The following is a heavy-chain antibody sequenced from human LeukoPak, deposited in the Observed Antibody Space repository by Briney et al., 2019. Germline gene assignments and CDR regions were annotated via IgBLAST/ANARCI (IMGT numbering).Heavy chain of an antibody. Sequence: SETLSLTCTVSGGPISSYYWSWIRQPPGKGLGSIGYIYYSGSTNYNPSLKSRVTISVDTSKNQFSLKLSSVTAADTAVYYCARVSVDYYDSSGYYHYFDYWGQGTLVTVSS. CDR1: GGPISSYY. J-gene: IGHJ4*02. D-gene: IGHD3-22*01. CDR3: ARVSVDYYDSSGYYHYFDY. V-gene: IGHV4-59*01. CDR2: IYYSGST.